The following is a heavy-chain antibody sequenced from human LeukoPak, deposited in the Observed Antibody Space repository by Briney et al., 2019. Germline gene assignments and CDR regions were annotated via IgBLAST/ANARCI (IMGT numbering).Heavy chain of an antibody. D-gene: IGHD3-22*01. CDR2: IKQDGSEK. CDR3: ARGETYYYDSSGYYLDY. CDR1: GFTFSSYW. V-gene: IGHV3-7*01. Sequence: HPGGSLRLSCAASGFTFSSYWMSWVRQAPGKGLEWVANIKQDGSEKYYVDSVKSRFTISRDNAKNSLYLQMNSLRAEDTAVYYCARGETYYYDSSGYYLDYWGQGTLVTVSS. J-gene: IGHJ4*02.